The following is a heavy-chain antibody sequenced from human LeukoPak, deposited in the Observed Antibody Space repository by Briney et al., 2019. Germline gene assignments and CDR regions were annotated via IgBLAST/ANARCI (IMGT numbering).Heavy chain of an antibody. J-gene: IGHJ4*01. V-gene: IGHV1-18*01. CDR1: GYNFFTYG. CDR3: ARGDFISSRDCLFFFGY. CDR2: ISPHNGNA. Sequence: ASVKVSCKASGYNFFTYGITWVRQAPGQGLEWMGWISPHNGNANYAQKFQDRVIMTTDTSTNTAFMEVRSLRSDDTAMYYCARGDFISSRDCLFFFGYWGQGSLVTVSS. D-gene: IGHD2-2*01.